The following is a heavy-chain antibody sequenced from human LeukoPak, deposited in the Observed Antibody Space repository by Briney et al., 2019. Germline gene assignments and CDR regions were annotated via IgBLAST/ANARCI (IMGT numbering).Heavy chain of an antibody. CDR1: GYSFTSYW. V-gene: IGHV5-51*01. Sequence: GESLKISCKGSGYSFTSYWIGWVRQMPGKGLEWMGIIYPGDSDTRYSPSFQGQVTISADKSISTAYLQWSSLKASDTAMYYCASQGFAAAGTPRGIDAFDIWGQGTMVTVSS. J-gene: IGHJ3*02. CDR3: ASQGFAAAGTPRGIDAFDI. CDR2: IYPGDSDT. D-gene: IGHD6-13*01.